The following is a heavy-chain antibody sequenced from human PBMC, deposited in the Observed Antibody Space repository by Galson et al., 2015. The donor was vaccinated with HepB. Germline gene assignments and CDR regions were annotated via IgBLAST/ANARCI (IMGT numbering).Heavy chain of an antibody. J-gene: IGHJ4*01. CDR1: GFNFDVFG. CDR3: ARNEGDVPGWYYLDS. Sequence: SLRLSCAASGFNFDVFGMSWVRQRPGKGLESVSDINWNGGLTRYGDSVQGRFTISRDNAKNTLYLQMNSLRAEDTAFYFCARNEGDVPGWYYLDSWGRGTLVTGSP. CDR2: INWNGGLT. D-gene: IGHD6-19*01. V-gene: IGHV3-20*04.